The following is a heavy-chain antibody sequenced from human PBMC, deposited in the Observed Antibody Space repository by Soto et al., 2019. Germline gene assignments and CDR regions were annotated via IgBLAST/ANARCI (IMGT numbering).Heavy chain of an antibody. V-gene: IGHV1-18*01. CDR1: GYTFTSFG. Sequence: QVQLVQSGPEVKKPGASVKVSCKTSGYTFTSFGISWVRQAPGQGLEWMGWITTDKGKTNYAQKFQGRVTMTTDTSTSTAYMELRSMRSDETAVYYCATRSPAFEYWGQGTLVTVSS. J-gene: IGHJ4*02. CDR3: ATRSPAFEY. CDR2: ITTDKGKT.